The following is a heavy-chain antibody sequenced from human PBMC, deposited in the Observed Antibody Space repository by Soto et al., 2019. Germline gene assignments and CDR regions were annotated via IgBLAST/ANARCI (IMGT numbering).Heavy chain of an antibody. Sequence: GCPLRLSCAASGFTFSNYVMHWVRQAPGKGLEWVAIIWHDGNNKYYADSVRGRFIISRDNSKNRLYLQMNSLRAEDTAVYYCASAIVAASDSYGLDVCGQGTPVTVSS. CDR2: IWHDGNNK. CDR1: GFTFSNYV. CDR3: ASAIVAASDSYGLDV. D-gene: IGHD1-26*01. V-gene: IGHV3-33*01. J-gene: IGHJ6*02.